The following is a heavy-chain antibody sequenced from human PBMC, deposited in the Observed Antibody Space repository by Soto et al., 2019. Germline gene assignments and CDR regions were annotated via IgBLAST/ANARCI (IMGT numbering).Heavy chain of an antibody. J-gene: IGHJ6*01. Sequence: QVQLVESGGGVVQPGRSLRLSCAASGFTFSSYGMHWVRQAPGKGLEWVAVISYDGSNKYYADSVKGRFTISRDNSKNTLYLQMNSLRAEDTAVYYCAKGGTVTYYYYYYGMDVW. CDR3: AKGGTVTYYYYYYGMDV. CDR2: ISYDGSNK. V-gene: IGHV3-30*18. D-gene: IGHD4-4*01. CDR1: GFTFSSYG.